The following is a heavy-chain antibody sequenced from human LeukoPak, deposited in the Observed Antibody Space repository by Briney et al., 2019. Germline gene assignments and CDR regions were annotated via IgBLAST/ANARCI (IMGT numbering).Heavy chain of an antibody. CDR2: IDPNSGGT. J-gene: IGHJ4*02. Sequence: ASVTVSCKASGYTFTGYYLHWVRQAPGQGLEWMGWIDPNSGGTNYAQKFQGRVTMTRDTSISTGYMELSRLRSDDTAVYYCARWRGYSSGWSGPFDDWGQGTLVTVSS. CDR3: ARWRGYSSGWSGPFDD. D-gene: IGHD6-19*01. CDR1: GYTFTGYY. V-gene: IGHV1-2*02.